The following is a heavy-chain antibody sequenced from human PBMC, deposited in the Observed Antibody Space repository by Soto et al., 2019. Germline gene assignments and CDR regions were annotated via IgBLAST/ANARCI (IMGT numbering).Heavy chain of an antibody. V-gene: IGHV4-4*02. Sequence: QVQLQESGPGLVKPSGTLSLTCAVSGGSISSSNCWSWVRQPPGKGLEWIGEIYHSGSTNFNPSLKSRATISVDKSKNQFSLKLNSVTAADTAVYYCARVSGSYSYGMDVWGQGTTVTVSS. J-gene: IGHJ6*02. CDR1: GGSISSSNC. CDR2: IYHSGST. CDR3: ARVSGSYSYGMDV.